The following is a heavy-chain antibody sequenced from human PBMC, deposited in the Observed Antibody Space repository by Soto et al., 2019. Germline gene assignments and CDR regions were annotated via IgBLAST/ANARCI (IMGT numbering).Heavy chain of an antibody. V-gene: IGHV1-69*13. CDR2: IIPIFGTA. CDR3: ARVGYGDYVGWWAFDI. Sequence: SVKVSCKASGGTFSSYAISWVRQAPGQGLERRGGIIPIFGTANYAQKFQGRVTITADESTSTAYMELSSLRSEDTAVYYCARVGYGDYVGWWAFDIWGQGTMVTVSS. CDR1: GGTFSSYA. J-gene: IGHJ3*02. D-gene: IGHD4-17*01.